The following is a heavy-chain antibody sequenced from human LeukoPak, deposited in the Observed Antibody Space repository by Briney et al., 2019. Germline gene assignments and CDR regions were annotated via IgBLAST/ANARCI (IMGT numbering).Heavy chain of an antibody. J-gene: IGHJ4*02. D-gene: IGHD1-26*01. CDR1: GFTFSSYG. V-gene: IGHV3-23*01. Sequence: GGTLRLSCAASGFTFSSYGMSWVRQAPGKGLEWVSAISGSGGSTYYADSVKGRFTISRDNSKNTLYLQMNSLRAEDTAVYYCAKVPYSGSYGVFDYWGQGTLVTVSS. CDR3: AKVPYSGSYGVFDY. CDR2: ISGSGGST.